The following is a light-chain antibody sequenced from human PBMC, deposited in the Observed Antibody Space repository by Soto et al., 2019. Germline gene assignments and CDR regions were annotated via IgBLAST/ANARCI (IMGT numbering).Light chain of an antibody. CDR2: DAS. Sequence: VMAKYLDTRAGATGKRATLSFRASQSVSSDLAWYHQKPGKAPKLLIYDASSLQSGVPSRFSGSGSGTEFTLTISSLEPEDCTLDYCQQRSILLRPFGELT. CDR1: QSVSSD. V-gene: IGKV3-11*01. J-gene: IGKJ1*01. CDR3: QQRSILLRP.